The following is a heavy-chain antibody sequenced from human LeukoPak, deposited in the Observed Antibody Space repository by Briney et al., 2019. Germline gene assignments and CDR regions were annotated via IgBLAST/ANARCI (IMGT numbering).Heavy chain of an antibody. J-gene: IGHJ4*02. CDR2: IWYDGSNK. Sequence: GGSLRLSCAASGFTFSSYGMPWVRQAPGKGLEWVAVIWYDGSNKYYADSVKGRFTISRDNSKNTLYLQMNSLRAEDTAVYYCARDLGSSWDYFDYWGQGTLVTVSS. V-gene: IGHV3-33*01. D-gene: IGHD6-13*01. CDR1: GFTFSSYG. CDR3: ARDLGSSWDYFDY.